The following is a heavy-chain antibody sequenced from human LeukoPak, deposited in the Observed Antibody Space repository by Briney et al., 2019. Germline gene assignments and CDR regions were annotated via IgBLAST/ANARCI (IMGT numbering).Heavy chain of an antibody. D-gene: IGHD2-2*01. Sequence: PGGSLRLSCAASGFTFSSYGMHWVRQAPGKGLEWVAFIRYDGSNKYYADSVKGRFTISRDNSKNTLYLQMNSLRAEDTAVYYCAKVGAAALTYGYYYYMDVWGKGTTVTVSS. CDR2: IRYDGSNK. V-gene: IGHV3-30*02. CDR1: GFTFSSYG. CDR3: AKVGAAALTYGYYYYMDV. J-gene: IGHJ6*03.